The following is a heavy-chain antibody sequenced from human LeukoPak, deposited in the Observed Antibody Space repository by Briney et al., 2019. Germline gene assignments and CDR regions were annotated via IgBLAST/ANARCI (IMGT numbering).Heavy chain of an antibody. J-gene: IGHJ4*02. Sequence: SETLSLTCTVSGGSTDSYYYWSWIRQPPGKGLEWIGYIDYSGRTKYNPSLQSRVTISVDTSKNQFSLKLSSVTAADTAVYYCARRAQYGSGSYDYWGQGALVAVSS. V-gene: IGHV4-59*08. CDR2: IDYSGRT. CDR3: ARRAQYGSGSYDY. D-gene: IGHD3-10*01. CDR1: GGSTDSYYY.